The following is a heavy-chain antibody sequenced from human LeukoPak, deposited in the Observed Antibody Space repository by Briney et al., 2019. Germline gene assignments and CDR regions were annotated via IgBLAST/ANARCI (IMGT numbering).Heavy chain of an antibody. V-gene: IGHV3-23*01. J-gene: IGHJ4*02. D-gene: IGHD4-17*01. CDR1: GFTFSTFA. CDR3: AKDLLYGDSDY. Sequence: GGSLRLSCAASGFTFSTFAMIWVRQPPGKGLEWVSSIFPSGGEIHYADSVRGRFTISRDNSKSTLSLQMNSLKAEDTAIYYCAKDLLYGDSDYWGQGTLVTVSS. CDR2: IFPSGGEI.